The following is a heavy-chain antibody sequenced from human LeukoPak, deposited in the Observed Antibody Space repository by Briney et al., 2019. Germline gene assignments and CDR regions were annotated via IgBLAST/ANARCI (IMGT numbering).Heavy chain of an antibody. CDR2: INHSGST. Sequence: SETLSLTCAVYGGSLSGYYWSWIRQPLGKGLEWIGEINHSGSTNYNPSLKSRVTISVDTSKNQFSLKLSSVTAADTAVYYCARAGYYHDSKRKFDPWGQGTLVTVSS. J-gene: IGHJ5*02. D-gene: IGHD3-22*01. CDR1: GGSLSGYY. CDR3: ARAGYYHDSKRKFDP. V-gene: IGHV4-34*01.